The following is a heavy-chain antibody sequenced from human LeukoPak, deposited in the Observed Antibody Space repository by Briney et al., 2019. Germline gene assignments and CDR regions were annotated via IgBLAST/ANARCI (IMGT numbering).Heavy chain of an antibody. D-gene: IGHD2-2*01. Sequence: GGSLRLSSAASGFTFDDYGMSWVRQAPGKGLEWVSGINWNGGSTGYADSVKGRFTISRDNAKNSLYLQMNSLRAEDTAVYYCARDYSCSSTSCLPTNSFFDYWGQGTLVTVSS. CDR1: GFTFDDYG. J-gene: IGHJ4*02. CDR3: ARDYSCSSTSCLPTNSFFDY. V-gene: IGHV3-20*03. CDR2: INWNGGST.